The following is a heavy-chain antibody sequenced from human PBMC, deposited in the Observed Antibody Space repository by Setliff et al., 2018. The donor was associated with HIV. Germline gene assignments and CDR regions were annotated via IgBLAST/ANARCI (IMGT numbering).Heavy chain of an antibody. D-gene: IGHD2-15*01. CDR3: ARSVPRYCSGGSCYPPLFDY. J-gene: IGHJ4*02. V-gene: IGHV4-39*01. Sequence: SETLSLTCTVSGGSISSSSYYWGWIRQPPGKGLEWIGSIYYSGSTYYNPSLKSRVTISVDTSKKQFSLKLSSVTAADTAVYYCARSVPRYCSGGSCYPPLFDYWGQGTLVTVSS. CDR1: GGSISSSSYY. CDR2: IYYSGST.